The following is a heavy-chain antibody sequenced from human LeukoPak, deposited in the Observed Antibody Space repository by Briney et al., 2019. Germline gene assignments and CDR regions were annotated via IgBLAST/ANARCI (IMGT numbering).Heavy chain of an antibody. D-gene: IGHD3-3*01. CDR1: GSTFTSYW. CDR3: ARTKPRSITIFRVEDYYYYMDV. Sequence: GESLQISCKGSGSTFTSYWIGWVRQLPGKGLEWMGIIYPGDSDTRYSPSFQGQVTISADKSISTAYLQWSSLKASDTAMYYCARTKPRSITIFRVEDYYYYMDVWGKGTTVTVSS. J-gene: IGHJ6*03. CDR2: IYPGDSDT. V-gene: IGHV5-51*01.